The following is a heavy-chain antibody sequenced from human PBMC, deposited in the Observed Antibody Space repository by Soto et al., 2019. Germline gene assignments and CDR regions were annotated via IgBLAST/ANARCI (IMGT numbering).Heavy chain of an antibody. CDR2: MSPNTGTI. Sequence: ASVKVSCKASGYTFTSYDINWVRQATGQGPEWMGWMSPNTGTIVYAQKFQGRVTMTRNTSTSTAYMTLSSLRSEDTAVYYCARDRPGIKSYEAFDXWGQGTTVT. CDR3: ARDRPGIKSYEAFDX. V-gene: IGHV1-8*01. J-gene: IGHJ3*01. D-gene: IGHD1-20*01. CDR1: GYTFTSYD.